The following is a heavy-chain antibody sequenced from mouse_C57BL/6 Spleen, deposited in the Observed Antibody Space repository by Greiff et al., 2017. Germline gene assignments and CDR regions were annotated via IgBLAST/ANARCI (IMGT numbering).Heavy chain of an antibody. V-gene: IGHV1-50*01. CDR2: IDPSDSYT. J-gene: IGHJ1*03. Sequence: QVQLQQPGAELVKPGASVKLSCKASGYTFTSYWMQWVKQRPGPGLEWIGEIDPSDSYTNYNQKFKGKATMTVDTSSSTAYMQLSSLTSEDSAVYYCARWGDDGYHEEYVDVWGKGTPVTVSS. CDR3: ARWGDDGYHEEYVDV. CDR1: GYTFTSYW. D-gene: IGHD2-3*01.